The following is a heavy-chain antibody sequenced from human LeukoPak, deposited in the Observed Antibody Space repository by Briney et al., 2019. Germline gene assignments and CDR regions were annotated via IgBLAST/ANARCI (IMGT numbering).Heavy chain of an antibody. J-gene: IGHJ4*02. Sequence: SETLSLTCTVSGGSISSSSYYWGWIRQPPGKGLEWIGSIYYSGSTYYNPSLKSRVTISVDTSKNQFSLKLSSVTAADTAVYYCARAQLLWFGELLPHFDYWGQGTLVTVSS. CDR3: ARAQLLWFGELLPHFDY. V-gene: IGHV4-39*01. CDR2: IYYSGST. CDR1: GGSISSSSYY. D-gene: IGHD3-10*01.